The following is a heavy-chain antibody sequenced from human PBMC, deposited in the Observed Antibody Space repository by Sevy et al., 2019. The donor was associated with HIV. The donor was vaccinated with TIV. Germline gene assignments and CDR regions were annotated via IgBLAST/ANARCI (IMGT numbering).Heavy chain of an antibody. Sequence: GESLKISCAASGFTLSSYAMSWVRQAPGKGLEWVSTFSFGCGKINYADSVKGRFTISRDNSKNTLYLQMHSLRAEDTAVYYCAREGCSKPHDYWGQGTLVTVSS. V-gene: IGHV3-23*01. D-gene: IGHD3-10*02. CDR3: AREGCSKPHDY. CDR2: FSFGCGKI. CDR1: GFTLSSYA. J-gene: IGHJ4*02.